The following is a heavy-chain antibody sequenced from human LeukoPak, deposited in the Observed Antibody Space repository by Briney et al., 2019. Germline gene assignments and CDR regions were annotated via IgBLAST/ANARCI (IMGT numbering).Heavy chain of an antibody. D-gene: IGHD2-2*01. CDR1: GFTFSDYY. CDR3: AKDPTGGSSIYNWFDP. J-gene: IGHJ5*02. Sequence: GGSLRLSCAASGFTFSDYYMSWIRQAPGKGLEWVSYISSSGSTIYYADSVKGRFTISRDNAKNSLYLQMNSLRAEDTAVYYCAKDPTGGSSIYNWFDPWGQGTLVTVSS. CDR2: ISSSGSTI. V-gene: IGHV3-11*01.